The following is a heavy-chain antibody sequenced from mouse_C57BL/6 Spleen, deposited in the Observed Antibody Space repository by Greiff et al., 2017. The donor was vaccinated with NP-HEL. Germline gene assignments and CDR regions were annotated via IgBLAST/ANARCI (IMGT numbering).Heavy chain of an antibody. D-gene: IGHD2-2*01. J-gene: IGHJ4*01. V-gene: IGHV2-5*01. CDR2: IWRGGST. CDR1: GFSLTSYG. CDR3: AKKDPYGYGYAMDY. Sequence: QVQLKESGPGLVQPSQSLSITCTVSGFSLTSYGVHWVRQSPGKGLEWLGVIWRGGSTDYNVAFMSRLSITKDNSKSQVFFKMNSLQADDTAIYYCAKKDPYGYGYAMDYWGQGTSVTVSS.